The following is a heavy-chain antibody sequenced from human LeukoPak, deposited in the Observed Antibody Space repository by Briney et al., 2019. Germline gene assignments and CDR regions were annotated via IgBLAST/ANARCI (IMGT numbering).Heavy chain of an antibody. Sequence: PGGALRLSCAASGFTFSSYGMSWVRQAPGKGLEWVSAISGSGGSTYYADSVKGRFTISRDNSKNTLYLQMNSLRAEDTAVYYCAKDLSKELLYRRGKYYFDYWGQGTLVTVSS. CDR3: AKDLSKELLYRRGKYYFDY. CDR2: ISGSGGST. D-gene: IGHD3-3*01. CDR1: GFTFSSYG. J-gene: IGHJ4*02. V-gene: IGHV3-23*01.